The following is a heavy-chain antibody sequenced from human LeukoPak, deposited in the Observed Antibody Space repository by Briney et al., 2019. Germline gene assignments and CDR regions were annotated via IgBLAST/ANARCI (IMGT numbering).Heavy chain of an antibody. CDR3: ASSRYYDILTNYWVYYFDN. D-gene: IGHD3-9*01. CDR1: GGSFSGYY. V-gene: IGHV4-34*01. CDR2: INNSGST. Sequence: KPSETLSLTCAVYGGSFSGYYWGWIRQPPGKGLEWIGEINNSGSTNYNPSLKSRVTISVDTSKNQFSLKLSSVTAADTAVYYCASSRYYDILTNYWVYYFDNWGQGALVTVSS. J-gene: IGHJ4*02.